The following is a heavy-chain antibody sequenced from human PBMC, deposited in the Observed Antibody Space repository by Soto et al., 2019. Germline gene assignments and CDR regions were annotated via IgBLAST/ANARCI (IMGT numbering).Heavy chain of an antibody. Sequence: PSETQSLTYTVCGGYIRSSSYYWGCIRQPPGKGLEWIGSIYYSGSTYYNPSLKSRVTISVDTSKNQFSLKLSSVTAADTAVYYCARLVPPTVAYDYWGQGTLVTVFS. V-gene: IGHV4-39*01. CDR2: IYYSGST. D-gene: IGHD4-17*01. CDR1: GGYIRSSSYY. CDR3: ARLVPPTVAYDY. J-gene: IGHJ4*02.